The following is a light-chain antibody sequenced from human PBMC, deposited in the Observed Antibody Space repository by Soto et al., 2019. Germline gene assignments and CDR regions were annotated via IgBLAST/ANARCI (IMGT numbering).Light chain of an antibody. CDR1: SSDVGGYDS. CDR3: CSYAGSGTWV. CDR2: DVS. Sequence: QSALTQPRSVSGSPGQSVTISCTGTSSDVGGYDSVSWYQHHPGTAPKFMIYDVSKRPSGVPDRFSGSKSGNTASLTISGLQAEDEADFFCCSYAGSGTWVFGGGTKLTVL. V-gene: IGLV2-11*01. J-gene: IGLJ3*02.